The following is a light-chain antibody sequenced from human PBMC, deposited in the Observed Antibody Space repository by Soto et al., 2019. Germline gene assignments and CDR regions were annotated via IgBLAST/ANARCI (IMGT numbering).Light chain of an antibody. Sequence: EVVLTQSPGTLSLSPGEGATLSCRASQSVTSSYLAWYQQRPGQAPRPLIYGASSRATGIPDRISGSGSGTDFTLTISRLEPEDFAVYYCQQYGNSPWTFGQGTKVEIK. V-gene: IGKV3-20*01. CDR3: QQYGNSPWT. J-gene: IGKJ1*01. CDR2: GAS. CDR1: QSVTSSY.